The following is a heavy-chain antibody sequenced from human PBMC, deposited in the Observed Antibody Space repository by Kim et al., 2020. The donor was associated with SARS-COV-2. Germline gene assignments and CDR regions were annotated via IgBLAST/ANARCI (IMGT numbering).Heavy chain of an antibody. D-gene: IGHD3-22*01. CDR2: IIPILGIA. J-gene: IGHJ3*02. V-gene: IGHV1-69*04. CDR1: GGTFSSYA. Sequence: SVKVSCKASGGTFSSYAISWVRQAPGQGLEWMGRIIPILGIANYAQKFQGRVTITADKSTSTAYMELSSLRSEDTAVYYCARGKSYDSSGLRRAAAFDIWGQGTMVTVSS. CDR3: ARGKSYDSSGLRRAAAFDI.